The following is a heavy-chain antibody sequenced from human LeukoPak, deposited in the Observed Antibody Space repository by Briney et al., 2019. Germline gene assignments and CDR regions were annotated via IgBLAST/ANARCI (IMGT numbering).Heavy chain of an antibody. CDR2: SYYSGST. CDR3: ACAPRRGSIAGLDY. CDR1: GGSISSSNYY. D-gene: IGHD6-13*01. J-gene: IGHJ4*02. V-gene: IGHV4-39*01. Sequence: SETLSLTCTVSGGSISSSNYYWGWIRQPPGKGLEWIGSSYYSGSTYYNPSLKSRLTISVDTSKNQFSLKLSSVTAADTAGYYCACAPRRGSIAGLDYWGQGTLVTVSS.